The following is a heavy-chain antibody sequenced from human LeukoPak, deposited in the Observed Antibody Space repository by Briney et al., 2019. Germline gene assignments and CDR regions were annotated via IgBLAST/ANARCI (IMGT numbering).Heavy chain of an antibody. J-gene: IGHJ4*02. Sequence: SDTVSLPRTVSGGSLSTYYWSGMRQAPRKGLEWIGYIYHSGSTNYNPSLTSRVTISVNTSKNQFSLKLSSVTAADTAVYYCARADMVRGVTHWGQGTLVTVSS. CDR3: ARADMVRGVTH. V-gene: IGHV4-59*07. D-gene: IGHD3-10*01. CDR1: GGSLSTYY. CDR2: IYHSGST.